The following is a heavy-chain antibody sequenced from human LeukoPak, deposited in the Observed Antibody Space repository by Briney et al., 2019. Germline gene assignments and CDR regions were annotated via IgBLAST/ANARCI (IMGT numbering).Heavy chain of an antibody. CDR3: AREWDYRGFVVSDYYYMDV. J-gene: IGHJ6*03. CDR2: INTNTGNP. V-gene: IGHV7-4-1*02. CDR1: GYTFTSYA. D-gene: IGHD4-11*01. Sequence: GASVSVSCKASGYTFTSYAMNWVRQAPGQGLEWMGWINTNTGNPTYAQGFTGRFVFSLDTSVSTAYLQISSLKAEDTAVYYCAREWDYRGFVVSDYYYMDVWGKGTTVTVSS.